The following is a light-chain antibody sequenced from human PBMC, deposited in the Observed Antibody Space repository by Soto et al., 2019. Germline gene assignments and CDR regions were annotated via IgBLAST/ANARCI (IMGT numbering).Light chain of an antibody. CDR1: QGVGSN. J-gene: IGKJ1*01. Sequence: EIVMTQSPATLSVSPGESATLSCRASQGVGSNLAWYQQKPCQPPRLLIYGASTRATGIPDRFSGSGSGTYFTLTISSLQSEDFAVYYCQRYKNWPTWTFGQGTKVDIK. CDR3: QRYKNWPTWT. V-gene: IGKV3-15*01. CDR2: GAS.